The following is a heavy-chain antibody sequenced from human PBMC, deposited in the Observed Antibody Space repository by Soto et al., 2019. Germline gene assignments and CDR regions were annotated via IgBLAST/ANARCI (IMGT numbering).Heavy chain of an antibody. Sequence: ASVKVSCKASGYTFTSYYMHWVRQAPGQGLEWMGIIDPSGGSTSYAQKFQGRVTMTRDTSTSTVYMELSSLRSEDTAVYYCARVTVTRDYYYSGMDVWGQGTTVTV. CDR1: GYTFTSYY. CDR3: ARVTVTRDYYYSGMDV. V-gene: IGHV1-46*01. J-gene: IGHJ6*02. CDR2: IDPSGGST. D-gene: IGHD4-17*01.